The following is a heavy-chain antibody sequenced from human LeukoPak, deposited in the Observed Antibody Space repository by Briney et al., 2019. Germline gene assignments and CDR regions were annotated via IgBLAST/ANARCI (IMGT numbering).Heavy chain of an antibody. V-gene: IGHV3-33*01. CDR1: GFTFSSYG. CDR3: ARGSPRGVVVPAAIDDAFDI. D-gene: IGHD2-2*02. Sequence: PGRSLRLSCAASGFTFSSYGMHWVRQAPGKGLEWVAVIWYDGSNKYYADSVKGRFTISRDNSKNTLYLQMNRLRAKDTAVYYCARGSPRGVVVPAAIDDAFDIWGQGTMVTVSS. CDR2: IWYDGSNK. J-gene: IGHJ3*02.